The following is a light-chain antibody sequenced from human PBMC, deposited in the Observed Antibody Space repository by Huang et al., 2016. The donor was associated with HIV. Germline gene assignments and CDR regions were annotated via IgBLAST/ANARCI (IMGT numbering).Light chain of an antibody. CDR3: QKYNSALLT. CDR2: GAS. CDR1: QGISNY. Sequence: DIQMTQSPSSLSASVGDRATITCRASQGISNYLAWYQQKPGKVPTLLIYGASTLQSGVPSRFAGSGSGTDFTLTINSLQPEDVATYYCQKYNSALLTFGPGTKVNIK. V-gene: IGKV1-27*01. J-gene: IGKJ3*01.